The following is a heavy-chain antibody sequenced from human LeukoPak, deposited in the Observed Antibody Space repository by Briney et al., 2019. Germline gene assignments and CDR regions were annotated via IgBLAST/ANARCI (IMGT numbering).Heavy chain of an antibody. J-gene: IGHJ4*02. CDR2: ISGSGGST. V-gene: IGHV3-23*01. D-gene: IGHD2-2*01. CDR3: AKDEHCSSTSCPPAGY. CDR1: GFTFSSYA. Sequence: GGSLRLSCAASGFTFSSYAMSWVRQAPGKGLEWVSAISGSGGSTYYADSVKGRFTISRANSKNTLYLQMNSLRAEDTAVYYCAKDEHCSSTSCPPAGYWGQGTLVTVSS.